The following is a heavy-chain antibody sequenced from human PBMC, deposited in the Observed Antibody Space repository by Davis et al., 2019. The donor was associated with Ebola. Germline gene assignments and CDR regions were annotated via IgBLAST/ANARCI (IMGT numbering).Heavy chain of an antibody. CDR2: IIPLLDIT. Sequence: AASVKVSCKASGYTFTGYYMHWVRQAPGQGLEWMGRIIPLLDITNYAQKFQGRVTITADKSTNTAYMQLNSLRSEDTAVYYCARTGHDILTGYYEDYWGQGTLVTVSS. CDR1: GYTFTGYY. J-gene: IGHJ4*02. V-gene: IGHV1-69*02. CDR3: ARTGHDILTGYYEDY. D-gene: IGHD3-9*01.